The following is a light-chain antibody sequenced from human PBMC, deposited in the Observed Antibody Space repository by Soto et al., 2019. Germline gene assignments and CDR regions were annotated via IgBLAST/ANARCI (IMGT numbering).Light chain of an antibody. Sequence: DIQVTQSPSALSASVGDRITITCRASQSISSWLAWYQQKPGKAPKLLIYKTSALESGVPSRFSGSGSGTEFTLTISSLQPDDFATYYCQQYHAYPRTFGQGTKVDI. CDR3: QQYHAYPRT. V-gene: IGKV1-5*03. CDR2: KTS. CDR1: QSISSW. J-gene: IGKJ1*01.